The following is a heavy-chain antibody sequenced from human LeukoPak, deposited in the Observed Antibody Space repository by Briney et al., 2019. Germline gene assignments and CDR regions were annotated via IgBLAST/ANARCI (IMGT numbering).Heavy chain of an antibody. V-gene: IGHV1-46*01. Sequence: ASVKVSCKASGYTFTSYYMHWVRQAPGQGLEWMGIINPSGGSTSYGQKFQGRVTMTRDTSTSTVYMELSSLRSEDTAVYYCARDGEQQLVTYYFDYWGQGTLVSLSS. CDR2: INPSGGST. D-gene: IGHD6-13*01. CDR1: GYTFTSYY. CDR3: ARDGEQQLVTYYFDY. J-gene: IGHJ4*02.